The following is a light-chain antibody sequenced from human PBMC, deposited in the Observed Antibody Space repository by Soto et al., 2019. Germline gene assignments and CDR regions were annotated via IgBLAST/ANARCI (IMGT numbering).Light chain of an antibody. J-gene: IGKJ5*01. CDR2: GAS. Sequence: EIVFTQSPGTLSLSPEERATLSCRASQSVNSDYLAWFQQKPGQAPRLLIYGASTRTTGIPDRFSGSGSGTDFTLTIGRLEPGDFAVYYCLHYGGAPLTFGQGTRLEI. CDR1: QSVNSDY. V-gene: IGKV3-20*01. CDR3: LHYGGAPLT.